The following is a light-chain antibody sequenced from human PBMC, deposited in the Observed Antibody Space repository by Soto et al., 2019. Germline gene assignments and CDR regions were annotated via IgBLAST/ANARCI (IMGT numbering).Light chain of an antibody. J-gene: IGKJ4*01. CDR3: QQYNYWPPAT. V-gene: IGKV3-15*01. Sequence: ERVMTQSPATLSVSPGERATLSCRASQSVGTNLAWYQQKPGQAPRLLIYDASTRATGVPARFSGSGSRTEFTLTISSLQSEDFAVYYCQQYNYWPPATFGGGTKVEIK. CDR1: QSVGTN. CDR2: DAS.